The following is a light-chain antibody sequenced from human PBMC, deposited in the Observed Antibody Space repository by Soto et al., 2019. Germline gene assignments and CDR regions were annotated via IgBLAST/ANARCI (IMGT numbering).Light chain of an antibody. V-gene: IGKV1-9*01. CDR1: QGISRF. Sequence: DIQLTQSPSFLSASVGDRVTITCRASQGISRFLAWYQQXPGKAPKVLIYAASTLQSGVPSRFSGSGSGTEFILTISSLQPDDFATYCCQHYGGMWTFGQGTKVDIK. CDR2: AAS. CDR3: QHYGGMWT. J-gene: IGKJ1*01.